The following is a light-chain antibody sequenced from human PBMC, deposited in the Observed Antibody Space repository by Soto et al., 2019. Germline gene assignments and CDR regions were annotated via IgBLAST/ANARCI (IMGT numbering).Light chain of an antibody. CDR1: SSDVGGYNY. CDR2: EVS. Sequence: QSALTQPPSASGYLGQSVTISCTGTSSDVGGYNYVSWYQQHPGKAPKLMISEVSKRPSGVPDRFSGSKSGNAASLTVSGLQAEDEADYYCSSYAGNNKYVFGAGTKLTVL. CDR3: SSYAGNNKYV. V-gene: IGLV2-8*01. J-gene: IGLJ1*01.